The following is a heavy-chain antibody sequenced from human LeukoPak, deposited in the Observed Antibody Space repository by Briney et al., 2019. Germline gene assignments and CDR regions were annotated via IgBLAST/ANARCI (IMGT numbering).Heavy chain of an antibody. J-gene: IGHJ6*02. CDR1: GFTFSSYG. Sequence: GGSLRLSCAASGFTFSSYGMHWVRQAPGKGLEWVAVISYDGSNKYYADSVKGRFTISRDNSKNTLYLQMNSLRAEDTAVYYCAKEVTMIVVVINGMDVWGQGTTVTVSS. CDR3: AKEVTMIVVVINGMDV. CDR2: ISYDGSNK. V-gene: IGHV3-30*18. D-gene: IGHD3-22*01.